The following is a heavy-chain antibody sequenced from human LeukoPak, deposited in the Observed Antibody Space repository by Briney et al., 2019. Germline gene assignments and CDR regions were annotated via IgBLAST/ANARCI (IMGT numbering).Heavy chain of an antibody. D-gene: IGHD6-6*01. CDR3: AEGASEYSSSGDFAC. V-gene: IGHV3-48*01. CDR1: GFTFSTYS. CDR2: ISSSSSTI. Sequence: GSLRLSCAASGFTFSTYSMNWVRQAPGKGLEWVSYISSSSSTIYYADSVKGRLTISRDNAKNSLYLQMNSLSADDTAVYYCAEGASEYSSSGDFACWGQGTLVTVSS. J-gene: IGHJ4*02.